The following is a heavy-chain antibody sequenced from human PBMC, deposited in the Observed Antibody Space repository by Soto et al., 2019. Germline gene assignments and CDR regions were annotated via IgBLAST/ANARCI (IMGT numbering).Heavy chain of an antibody. V-gene: IGHV4-31*03. D-gene: IGHD6-13*01. Sequence: SLTCTVSGGSISSGGYFWSWVRQHPGKGLEWIGNTYYSGRTYYNPSLKSRVTISVDTSKNQFSLKLSSVTAADTAVYYCARFAKEENPKVGSWYYFDYWGQGTRVTVS. CDR2: TYYSGRT. CDR3: ARFAKEENPKVGSWYYFDY. J-gene: IGHJ4*02. CDR1: GGSISSGGYF.